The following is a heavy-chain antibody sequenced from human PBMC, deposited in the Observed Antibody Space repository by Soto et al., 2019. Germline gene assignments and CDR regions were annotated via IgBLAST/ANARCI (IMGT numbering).Heavy chain of an antibody. V-gene: IGHV1-18*04. Sequence: ASVKVSCKASGYTFTSYGISWVRQAPGQGLEWMGWISIYNGKTNYARKFQGRVTMTTDTSTSTVYMELRSLRSDDTAVYYCARDLEQWLVRNDYWGQETLVTVSS. CDR1: GYTFTSYG. J-gene: IGHJ4*02. CDR2: ISIYNGKT. CDR3: ARDLEQWLVRNDY. D-gene: IGHD6-19*01.